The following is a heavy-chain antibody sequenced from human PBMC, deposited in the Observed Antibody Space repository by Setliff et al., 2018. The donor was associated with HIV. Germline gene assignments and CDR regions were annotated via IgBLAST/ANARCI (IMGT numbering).Heavy chain of an antibody. J-gene: IGHJ4*02. CDR1: GRSFSGYY. V-gene: IGHV3-21*04. Sequence: ETLSLTCAVYGRSFSGYYWNWVRQAPGKGLEWVSSISSSSYYIYYADSVKGRFTISRDNSKNTLYLQMISLRADDTAVYYCAKSLLVAGNDYWGQGTLVTVSS. CDR2: ISSSSYYI. CDR3: AKSLLVAGNDY. D-gene: IGHD2-8*02.